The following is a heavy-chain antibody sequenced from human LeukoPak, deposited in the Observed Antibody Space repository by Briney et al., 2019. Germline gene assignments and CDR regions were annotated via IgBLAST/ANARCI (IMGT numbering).Heavy chain of an antibody. CDR1: GYTFSNYG. V-gene: IGHV1-18*01. J-gene: IGHJ3*01. Sequence: ASVKVSCKGSGYTFSNYGISWVRQAPGQGPEWMGWISADNGDRNYAQKLQGRLTLTSDIPTTTTYMELRSLGADDTAVYYCARDRGSWPDTFDVWGQGTMVTVSS. D-gene: IGHD3-10*01. CDR2: ISADNGDR. CDR3: ARDRGSWPDTFDV.